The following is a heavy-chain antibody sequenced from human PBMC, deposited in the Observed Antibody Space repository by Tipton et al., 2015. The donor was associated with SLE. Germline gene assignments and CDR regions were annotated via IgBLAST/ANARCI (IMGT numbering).Heavy chain of an antibody. J-gene: IGHJ4*01. V-gene: IGHV3-74*01. CDR1: GFTFSSYW. CDR3: AREADAAMGLGL. CDR2: INSNGSST. Sequence: SLRLSCAASGFTFSSYWMHWVRQAPGKGLVWVSRINSNGSSTSYADSVKGRFTISRDNAKNTLYLQMNSLRAEDTAVYYCAREADAAMGLGLWGHGTLVTVSS. D-gene: IGHD5-18*01.